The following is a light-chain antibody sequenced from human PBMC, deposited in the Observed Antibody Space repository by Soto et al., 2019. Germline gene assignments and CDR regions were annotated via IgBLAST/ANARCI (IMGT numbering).Light chain of an antibody. CDR3: QQSYSTPSIT. Sequence: DIQMTQSPSSLSASVRDRVTITCRASQSISSYLNWYQQKPEKAPKLLIYAASSLQSGVPSRFSGSGSGTDFTLTISSLQPEDFATYYCQQSYSTPSITFGQGTRLEIK. CDR1: QSISSY. CDR2: AAS. J-gene: IGKJ5*01. V-gene: IGKV1-39*01.